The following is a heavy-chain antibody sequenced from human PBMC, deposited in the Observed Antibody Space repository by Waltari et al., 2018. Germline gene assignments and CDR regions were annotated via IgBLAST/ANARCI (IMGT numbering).Heavy chain of an antibody. D-gene: IGHD3-10*01. J-gene: IGHJ5*02. CDR2: ASFDGSTT. CDR3: AKDAFGNTYLDH. V-gene: IGHV3-30*18. Sequence: QVQLVESGGGVVQPGMSRRLSCAASGFRLSTFGMHWVRQAPGKGLEWVALASFDGSTTYYADSVRGRFTISRDNSKNTLYLDINTLRVDDTAIYYCAKDAFGNTYLDHWGQGTLVTVSS. CDR1: GFRLSTFG.